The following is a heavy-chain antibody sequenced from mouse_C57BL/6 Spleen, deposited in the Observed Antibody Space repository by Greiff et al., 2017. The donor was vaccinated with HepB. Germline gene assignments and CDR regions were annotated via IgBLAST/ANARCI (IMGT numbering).Heavy chain of an antibody. CDR2: IDPEDGET. J-gene: IGHJ3*01. Sequence: EVQLQQSGAELVKPGASVKLSCTASGFNIKDYYMPWVKQRTEQGLEWIGRIDPEDGETKYAPKFQGKATITADTSSNTAYLQLSSLTSEDTAVYYCAREYYGSSPRFAYWGQGTLVTVSA. CDR3: AREYYGSSPRFAY. D-gene: IGHD1-1*01. CDR1: GFNIKDYY. V-gene: IGHV14-2*01.